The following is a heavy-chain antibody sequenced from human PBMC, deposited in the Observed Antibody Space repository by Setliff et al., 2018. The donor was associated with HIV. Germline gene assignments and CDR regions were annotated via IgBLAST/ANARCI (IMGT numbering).Heavy chain of an antibody. D-gene: IGHD6-13*01. CDR1: GGTFSSYA. Sequence: GASVKVSCKASGGTFSSYAISWVRQAPGQGLEWMGGIIPMLDIANYAQKFQGRVTITADESTSTAYMELSSPRSEDTAVYYCARDTRRDSSSCHRAYYYGMDVWGQGTTVTVSS. V-gene: IGHV1-69*10. CDR2: IIPMLDIA. J-gene: IGHJ6*02. CDR3: ARDTRRDSSSCHRAYYYGMDV.